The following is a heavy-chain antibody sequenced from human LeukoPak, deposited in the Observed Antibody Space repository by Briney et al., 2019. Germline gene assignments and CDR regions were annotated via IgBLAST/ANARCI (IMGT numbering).Heavy chain of an antibody. CDR3: ARGPAFVVVTAEQYYFDY. J-gene: IGHJ4*02. CDR1: GYTFTRYA. Sequence: ASVKVSCKASGYTFTRYAISWVRQAPGQGLEWMGWISTYNGNTNLADKFQGRVTLTTDTSTSTVYMDLRSLRSDDTAVYYCARGPAFVVVTAEQYYFDYWGQGTLVTVSS. V-gene: IGHV1-18*01. CDR2: ISTYNGNT. D-gene: IGHD2-21*02.